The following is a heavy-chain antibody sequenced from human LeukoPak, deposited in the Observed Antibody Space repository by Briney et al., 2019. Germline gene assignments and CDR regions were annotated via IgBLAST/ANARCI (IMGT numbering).Heavy chain of an antibody. CDR3: ARVIYAVVHSGYFDS. V-gene: IGHV3-48*03. CDR1: GFTFSNYE. Sequence: PGGSLRLSCEASGFTFSNYEMNWVRQAPGKGLEWVSYIGSSGRIIYYADSVKGRFTISRDNARNSLYLQMNSLRAEDTAIYYCARVIYAVVHSGYFDSWGQGTLVTVSS. CDR2: IGSSGRII. J-gene: IGHJ4*02. D-gene: IGHD3-3*02.